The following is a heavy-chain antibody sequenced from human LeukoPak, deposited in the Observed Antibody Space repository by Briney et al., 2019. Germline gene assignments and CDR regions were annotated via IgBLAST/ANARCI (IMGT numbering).Heavy chain of an antibody. D-gene: IGHD2-2*01. Sequence: PSETLSLTCAVYGGSFSGYYWSWIRQPAGKGLEWIGCIYTSGNANYNPSLKSRVTMSVDTSKNQLSLKVTSVTAADTAVYYCVSTSAGNSGMDVWGQGTTVTVPS. CDR2: IYTSGNA. CDR3: VSTSAGNSGMDV. J-gene: IGHJ6*02. CDR1: GGSFSGYY. V-gene: IGHV4-59*10.